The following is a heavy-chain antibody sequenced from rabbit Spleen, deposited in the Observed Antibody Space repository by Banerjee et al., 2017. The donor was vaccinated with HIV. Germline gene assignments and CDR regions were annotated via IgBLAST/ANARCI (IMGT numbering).Heavy chain of an antibody. V-gene: IGHV1S45*01. Sequence: QEQLKETGGGLVQPGGSLTLSCKASGFDFSSYYIYWVRQAPGKGLEWIACINASTGKPVYATWASGRFTISRTSSTTVTLRMTSLTVADRATYFCARDLVGVIGWNFYLWGPGTLVTVS. D-gene: IGHD1-1*01. CDR3: ARDLVGVIGWNFYL. CDR1: GFDFSSYY. J-gene: IGHJ4*01. CDR2: INASTGKP.